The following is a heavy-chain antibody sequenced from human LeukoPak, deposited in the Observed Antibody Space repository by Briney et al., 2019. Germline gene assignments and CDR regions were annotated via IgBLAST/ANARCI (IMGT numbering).Heavy chain of an antibody. J-gene: IGHJ4*02. CDR3: ARVYYYDSSGYPIRPFDY. CDR2: IYSGGST. D-gene: IGHD3-22*01. Sequence: PGGSLRLSCAASGFTVSSNYMSWVRQAPGKGLEWVSVIYSGGSTYYADSVKGRFTISRDNSKNTLYFQMNSLRAEDTAVYYCARVYYYDSSGYPIRPFDYWGQGTLVTVSS. V-gene: IGHV3-53*01. CDR1: GFTVSSNY.